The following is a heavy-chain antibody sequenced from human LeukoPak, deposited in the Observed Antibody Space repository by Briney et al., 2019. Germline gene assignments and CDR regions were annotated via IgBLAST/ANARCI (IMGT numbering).Heavy chain of an antibody. CDR2: TSTHNGNR. J-gene: IGHJ4*02. V-gene: IGHV1-18*01. CDR1: GYTFSDFG. D-gene: IGHD5-24*01. CDR3: ATVPLRDATPGPGY. Sequence: ASVKVSCKASGYTFSDFGISWVRQAPGQGLEWMGWTSTHNGNRNYLQKFQGRVTITTDESTSTAYMELSSLRSEDTAVYYCATVPLRDATPGPGYWGQGTLVTVSS.